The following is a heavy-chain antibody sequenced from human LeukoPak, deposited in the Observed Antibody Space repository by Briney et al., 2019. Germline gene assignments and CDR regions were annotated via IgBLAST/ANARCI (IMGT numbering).Heavy chain of an antibody. J-gene: IGHJ5*02. D-gene: IGHD6-19*01. V-gene: IGHV3-23*01. CDR2: ISASGGST. Sequence: GGSLRLSCAASGFTFRSHDMSWVRQAPGKGLEWVSGISASGGSTFYADSVRGRFTISRDNSKNTLFLQMNILIAEDTAIYYCAKAQHTSGWYWFDPWGQGTLVTVSS. CDR3: AKAQHTSGWYWFDP. CDR1: GFTFRSHD.